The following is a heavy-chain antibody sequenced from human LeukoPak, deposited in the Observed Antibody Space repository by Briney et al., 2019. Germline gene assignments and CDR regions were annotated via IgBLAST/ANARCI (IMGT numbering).Heavy chain of an antibody. CDR2: IIPIFGTA. J-gene: IGHJ3*02. V-gene: IGHV1-69*13. CDR1: GGTFGSYA. CDR3: ARAGDDYGADAFDI. D-gene: IGHD4-17*01. Sequence: SVKVSCKASGGTFGSYAISWVRQAPGQGLEWMGGIIPIFGTANYAQKFQGRVTITADESTSTAYMELSSLRSEDTAVYYCARAGDDYGADAFDIWGQGTMVTVSS.